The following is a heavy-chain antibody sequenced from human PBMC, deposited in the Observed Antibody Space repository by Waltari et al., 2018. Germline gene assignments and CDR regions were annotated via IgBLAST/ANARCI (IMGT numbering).Heavy chain of an antibody. V-gene: IGHV4-39*07. Sequence: QLQLQESGPGLVKPSETLSLTCTVSGGSISSSSYYWGWIRQPPGKGLEWIGSIYYSGSTYYNPSLKSRVTISVDTSKNQFSLKLSSVTAADTAVYYCARGGPTPVPQEDTAMVTLGWFDPWGQGTLVTVSS. D-gene: IGHD5-18*01. J-gene: IGHJ5*02. CDR2: IYYSGST. CDR1: GGSISSSSYY. CDR3: ARGGPTPVPQEDTAMVTLGWFDP.